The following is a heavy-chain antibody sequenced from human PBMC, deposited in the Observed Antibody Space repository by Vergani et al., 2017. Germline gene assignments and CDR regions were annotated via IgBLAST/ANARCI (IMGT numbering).Heavy chain of an antibody. V-gene: IGHV3-30*18. CDR3: AKDGVGITMRVGVRYYYMDV. D-gene: IGHD3-22*01. Sequence: QVQLVESGGGVVQPRRSLRLSCAASGFTFSSYGMPWVRQAPGKGLEWVAVISYDGMNKYYADSVKGRFTNSRDNSKHALYLQMNSLRAEDTAVYYCAKDGVGITMRVGVRYYYMDVWGKGTTVTVSS. J-gene: IGHJ6*03. CDR2: ISYDGMNK. CDR1: GFTFSSYG.